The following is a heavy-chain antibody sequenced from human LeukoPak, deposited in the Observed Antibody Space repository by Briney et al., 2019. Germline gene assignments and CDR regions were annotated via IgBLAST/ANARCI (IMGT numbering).Heavy chain of an antibody. Sequence: PGGSLRLSCAASGFNFRDHAMHWVRQAPGKGLEWVAAISWNSGAIDYADSVKGRFTISRDNAKHSLYLQMNSLRAEDTAFYFCSKDMYGFWSCYGGSFDNWGQGTLVTVSS. J-gene: IGHJ4*02. CDR3: SKDMYGFWSCYGGSFDN. CDR2: ISWNSGAI. CDR1: GFNFRDHA. V-gene: IGHV3-9*01. D-gene: IGHD3-3*01.